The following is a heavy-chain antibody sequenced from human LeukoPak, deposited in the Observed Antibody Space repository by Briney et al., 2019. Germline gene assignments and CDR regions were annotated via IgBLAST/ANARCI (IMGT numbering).Heavy chain of an antibody. V-gene: IGHV4-59*01. CDR1: GGSISSYY. CDR2: IYYSGTT. J-gene: IGHJ4*02. Sequence: SETLSLTCTVSGGSISSYYWTWIRQPPGKGLEWIGFIYYSGTTTYNPSLKSRVTISVDTSKNQFSLRLTSVTAADTAVYYCARRGAMAAWWFDYWGQGTLVTVSS. CDR3: ARRGAMAAWWFDY. D-gene: IGHD6-19*01.